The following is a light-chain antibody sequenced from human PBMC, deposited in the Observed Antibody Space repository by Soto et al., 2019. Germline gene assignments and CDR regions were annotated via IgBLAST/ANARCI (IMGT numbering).Light chain of an antibody. V-gene: IGLV2-14*01. CDR3: SSYAGSSTPWV. J-gene: IGLJ3*02. Sequence: QSALTQPASVSGSPGQSITISCTGTSSDVGGYNYVSWYQQHPGKAPKLIIYEVRNRPSGISNRISGSKSGNTASLTISGLQAEDEADYYCSSYAGSSTPWVFGGGTKLTVL. CDR2: EVR. CDR1: SSDVGGYNY.